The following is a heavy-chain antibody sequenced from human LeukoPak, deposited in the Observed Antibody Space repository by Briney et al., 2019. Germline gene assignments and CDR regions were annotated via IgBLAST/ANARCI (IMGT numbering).Heavy chain of an antibody. CDR3: ARDMGGSGSQPDY. Sequence: PGGSLRLSCAASGFTFRAYAMHWVRQAPGKGLEWVAVIWYDGGKKYYADSVKGRFTTSRDNSKNTLYLQMNSLRVEDMAVYYCARDMGGSGSQPDYWGQGTLVTVSS. CDR2: IWYDGGKK. V-gene: IGHV3-33*01. D-gene: IGHD3-10*01. CDR1: GFTFRAYA. J-gene: IGHJ4*02.